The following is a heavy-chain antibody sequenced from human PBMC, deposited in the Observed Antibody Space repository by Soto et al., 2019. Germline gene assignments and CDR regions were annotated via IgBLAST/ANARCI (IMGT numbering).Heavy chain of an antibody. Sequence: GGSLRLSCAASGFTFSSYWMHWVRQAPGKGLVWVSRINSDGSSTSYADSVKGRFTISRDNAKNTLYLQMNSLRAEDTAVYYCARVEYNWNDWSQYYFDYWGQGTLVTVSS. CDR3: ARVEYNWNDWSQYYFDY. D-gene: IGHD1-1*01. CDR2: INSDGSST. V-gene: IGHV3-74*01. J-gene: IGHJ4*02. CDR1: GFTFSSYW.